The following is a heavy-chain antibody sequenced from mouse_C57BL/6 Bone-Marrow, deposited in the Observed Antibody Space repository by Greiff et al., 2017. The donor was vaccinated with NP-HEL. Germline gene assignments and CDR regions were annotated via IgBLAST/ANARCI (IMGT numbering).Heavy chain of an antibody. D-gene: IGHD1-1*01. Sequence: QVQLQQPGAELVKPGASVKMSCKASGYTFTSYWITWVKQRPGQGLEWIGDIYPGSGSTNYNEKFKSKATLTVDTSSSTAYMQLSSLTSEDSAVDYCARGRLDYYGSSGDYGGQGTTLTVSS. V-gene: IGHV1-55*01. CDR2: IYPGSGST. CDR1: GYTFTSYW. J-gene: IGHJ2*01. CDR3: ARGRLDYYGSSGDY.